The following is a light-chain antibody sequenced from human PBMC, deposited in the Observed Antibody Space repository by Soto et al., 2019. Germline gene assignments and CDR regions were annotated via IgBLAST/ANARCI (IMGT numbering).Light chain of an antibody. J-gene: IGLJ3*02. CDR3: TSYSRYRVLV. CDR1: SSDIGGYKY. V-gene: IGLV2-14*01. CDR2: EVS. Sequence: QSVLTQPASVSGSLGQSITISCTGTSSDIGGYKYVSWYQQHPGKAPKLIIFEVSNRPSGVSDRFSGSNSGNTASLTISGLQAEDEADYYRTSYSRYRVLVFGGGTKVTV.